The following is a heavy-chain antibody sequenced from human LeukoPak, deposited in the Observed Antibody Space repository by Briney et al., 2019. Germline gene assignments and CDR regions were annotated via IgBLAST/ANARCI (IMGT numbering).Heavy chain of an antibody. CDR2: ISGSGGST. J-gene: IGHJ5*02. D-gene: IGHD3-10*01. CDR1: GFTFSSYA. Sequence: GGSLRLSCAASGFTFSSYAMSWVRQAPGKGLEWVSAISGSGGSTYYADSVKGRFTISRDNSKNTLYLQMNSLRAEDTAVYYCAKAGGWFGELLQTSADNWFDPWGQGTLVTVSS. CDR3: AKAGGWFGELLQTSADNWFDP. V-gene: IGHV3-23*01.